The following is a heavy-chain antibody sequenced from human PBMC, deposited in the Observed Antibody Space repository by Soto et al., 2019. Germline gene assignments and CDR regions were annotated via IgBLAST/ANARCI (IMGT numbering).Heavy chain of an antibody. CDR3: AKGSGIYCSSTSCYRFYYMDV. V-gene: IGHV3-23*01. D-gene: IGHD2-2*01. J-gene: IGHJ6*03. Sequence: VQLLESGGGLVQPGGSLRLSCAASGFTFSSYAMSWVRQAPGKGLEWVSAISGSGGSTYYADSVKGRFTISRDNSKNTLYLQMNSLRAEDTAVYYCAKGSGIYCSSTSCYRFYYMDVWGKGTTVTVSS. CDR1: GFTFSSYA. CDR2: ISGSGGST.